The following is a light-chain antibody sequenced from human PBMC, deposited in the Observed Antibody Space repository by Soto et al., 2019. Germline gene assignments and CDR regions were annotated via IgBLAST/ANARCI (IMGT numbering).Light chain of an antibody. J-gene: IGLJ2*01. Sequence: QSALTQPASVSGAPGQSITISCTGTSSDVGGYNYVSWYQQHPGKAPKLMIYEVSNRPSGVSNRFSGSKSGNTASLTISGLQAEAEAEYYCSSYTSSSTLVFGGGTKLTVL. CDR3: SSYTSSSTLV. V-gene: IGLV2-14*01. CDR2: EVS. CDR1: SSDVGGYNY.